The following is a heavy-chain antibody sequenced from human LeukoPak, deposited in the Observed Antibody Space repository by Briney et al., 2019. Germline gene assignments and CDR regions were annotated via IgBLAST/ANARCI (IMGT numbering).Heavy chain of an antibody. Sequence: GGSLRLSCAAFRFTFSTYGMSWVRQAPGKGLEWVSGISGRDDNTYYADSVKGRFTISRDNARNSLYMQMESLRDEDMAIYYCARDTLEYSNSPDALDIWGQGTMVTVSS. D-gene: IGHD4-23*01. CDR2: ISGRDDNT. CDR3: ARDTLEYSNSPDALDI. CDR1: RFTFSTYG. J-gene: IGHJ3*02. V-gene: IGHV3-23*01.